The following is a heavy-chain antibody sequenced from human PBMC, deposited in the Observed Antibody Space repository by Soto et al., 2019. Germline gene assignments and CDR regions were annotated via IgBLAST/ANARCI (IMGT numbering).Heavy chain of an antibody. J-gene: IGHJ6*02. CDR3: ARDRGPGSHYYYGMDV. V-gene: IGHV1-2*04. D-gene: IGHD3-10*01. CDR1: GYTFTGYY. Sequence: RASVKVSCKASGYTFTGYYMHWVRQAPGQGLEWMGWINPNSGGTNYAQKFQGWVTMTRDTSISTAYMELSRLRSDDTAVYYCARDRGPGSHYYYGMDVWGQGTTVTVSS. CDR2: INPNSGGT.